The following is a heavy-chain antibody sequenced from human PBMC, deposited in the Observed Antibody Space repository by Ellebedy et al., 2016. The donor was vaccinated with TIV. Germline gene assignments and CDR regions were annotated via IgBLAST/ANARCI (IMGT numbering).Heavy chain of an antibody. J-gene: IGHJ2*01. Sequence: GESLKISCAASGFTFSSYGMHWVRQAPGKGLEWVSSISSSSSYIYYADSVKGRFTISRDNAKNSLYLQMNSLRAEDTAVYYCAGYDFWSGYANYWYFDLWGRGTLVTVSS. CDR3: AGYDFWSGYANYWYFDL. D-gene: IGHD3-3*01. CDR1: GFTFSSYG. V-gene: IGHV3-21*01. CDR2: ISSSSSYI.